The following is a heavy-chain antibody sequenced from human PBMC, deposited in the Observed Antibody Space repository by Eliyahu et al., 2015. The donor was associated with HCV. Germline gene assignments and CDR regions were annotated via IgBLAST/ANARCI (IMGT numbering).Heavy chain of an antibody. CDR2: ISAFSGDT. Sequence: QVQLVQSGSEVKKPGASVKVSCKASGYTFTSYGISWVRQAPGQGLECMGWISAFSGDTKSAQNLQGRVTMTTDTSTRTAYMELRSLRSDDTAMYFCARVPPGPPYQPLVSAFDLWGQGTMVTVSS. CDR1: GYTFTSYG. J-gene: IGHJ3*01. CDR3: ARVPPGPPYQPLVSAFDL. V-gene: IGHV1-18*01. D-gene: IGHD2-2*01.